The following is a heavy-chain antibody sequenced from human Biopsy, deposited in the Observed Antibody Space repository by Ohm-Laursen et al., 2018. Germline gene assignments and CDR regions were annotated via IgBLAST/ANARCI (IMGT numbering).Heavy chain of an antibody. D-gene: IGHD3-3*01. J-gene: IGHJ4*02. CDR1: GDAFLGYY. Sequence: SVKVSCKASGDAFLGYYLHWVRQAPGQGLEWMGSIYPNSGDTDFAQKFQGRVIMTRDTSVSTAYLELSSLRSDDTAIYYCARDLLEWSLPSWGQGTLVTVSS. CDR2: IYPNSGDT. V-gene: IGHV1-2*02. CDR3: ARDLLEWSLPS.